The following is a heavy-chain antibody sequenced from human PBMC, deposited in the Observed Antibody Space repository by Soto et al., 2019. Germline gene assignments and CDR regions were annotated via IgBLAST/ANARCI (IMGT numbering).Heavy chain of an antibody. V-gene: IGHV4-59*01. Sequence: PSETLSLTCTVSGGSISPYYWNWIRQSPGKGLEWIGYMYYSGRTNYNPSLESRVTISVDTSKNQSSLKLNSVTAADTAVYYCARAKYSSPTYFDYWGQGTLVTVSS. CDR2: MYYSGRT. CDR1: GGSISPYY. D-gene: IGHD6-6*01. CDR3: ARAKYSSPTYFDY. J-gene: IGHJ4*02.